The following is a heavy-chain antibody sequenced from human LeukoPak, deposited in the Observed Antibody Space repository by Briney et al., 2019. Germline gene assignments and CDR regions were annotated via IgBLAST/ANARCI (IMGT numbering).Heavy chain of an antibody. D-gene: IGHD2-2*01. CDR1: GGSISSYY. CDR2: IYTSGST. CDR3: ARLAYCSSTSCHHFGY. Sequence: SETLSLTCTVSGGSISSYYWSWIRQPPGKGLEWIGYIYTSGSTNYNPSLKSRVTISVDTSKNQFSLKLSSVTAAGTAVYYCARLAYCSSTSCHHFGYWGQGTLVTVSS. V-gene: IGHV4-4*09. J-gene: IGHJ4*02.